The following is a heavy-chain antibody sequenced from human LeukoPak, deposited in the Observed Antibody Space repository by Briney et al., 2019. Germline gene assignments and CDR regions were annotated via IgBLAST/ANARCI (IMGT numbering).Heavy chain of an antibody. V-gene: IGHV1-8*01. CDR2: MNPNTGNT. Sequence: ASVKVSCKASGYTFTSHYINWVRRATGQGLEWMGWMNPNTGNTGYAQKFQGRVTMTRDTSISTAYLELSSLTSEDTAVYYCARTQEVLPALWGQGTLVAVSS. CDR1: GYTFTSHY. D-gene: IGHD2/OR15-2a*01. J-gene: IGHJ4*02. CDR3: ARTQEVLPAL.